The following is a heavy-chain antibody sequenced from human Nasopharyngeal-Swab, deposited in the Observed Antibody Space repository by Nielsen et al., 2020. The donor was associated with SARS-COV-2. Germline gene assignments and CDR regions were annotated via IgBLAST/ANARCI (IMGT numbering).Heavy chain of an antibody. D-gene: IGHD5-24*01. CDR1: GGSISFGSYY. CDR3: ARAVEMAAILDY. Sequence: LRLSCTVSGGSISFGSYYWIWIRQPAGKGLAWIGRIYSSGNTNYNPSLESRVTISIDTSKNQFSLKLSSVTAADTAVYYCARAVEMAAILDYWGQGTLVTVSS. CDR2: IYSSGNT. V-gene: IGHV4-61*02. J-gene: IGHJ4*02.